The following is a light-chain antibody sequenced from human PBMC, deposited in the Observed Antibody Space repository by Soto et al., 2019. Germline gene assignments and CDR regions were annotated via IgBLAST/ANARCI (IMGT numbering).Light chain of an antibody. Sequence: EIVLIQSPVTLSLSPGERATLSCRASQSISSSLAWYQQNPGQAPRLLIFDASNRATVIPVRFRGSGSGTDFTLTISSLGRDDFTVDYCQQHSDWPLTCGGGTRVEI. CDR1: QSISSS. V-gene: IGKV3-11*01. CDR3: QQHSDWPLT. CDR2: DAS. J-gene: IGKJ4*01.